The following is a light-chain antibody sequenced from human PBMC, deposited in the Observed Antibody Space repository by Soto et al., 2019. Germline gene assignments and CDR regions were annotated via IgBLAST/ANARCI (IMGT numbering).Light chain of an antibody. Sequence: EIVLTQSPGTLSLSPGERATLSCRASQSVSSSYLAWYQQKPGQAPRLLIYGASSRATGIPDRFSGSGSGTDFTIIISGLEPEDVSVYYCQQYGSSPLYTFGQGTKLEIK. V-gene: IGKV3-20*01. J-gene: IGKJ2*01. CDR1: QSVSSSY. CDR3: QQYGSSPLYT. CDR2: GAS.